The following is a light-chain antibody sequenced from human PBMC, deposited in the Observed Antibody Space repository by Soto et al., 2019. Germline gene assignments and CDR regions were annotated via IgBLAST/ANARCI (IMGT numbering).Light chain of an antibody. Sequence: SYELTQPPSVSVAPGKTASITCGGNNIGSKSVHWYQQKPGQAPVLVIYYDIDRPSGIPERFSGSNSGNTATLTISRVEAGDEADYYCQVWDSSSDHVVFGGGTKLTVL. V-gene: IGLV3-21*04. CDR2: YDI. CDR1: NIGSKS. J-gene: IGLJ2*01. CDR3: QVWDSSSDHVV.